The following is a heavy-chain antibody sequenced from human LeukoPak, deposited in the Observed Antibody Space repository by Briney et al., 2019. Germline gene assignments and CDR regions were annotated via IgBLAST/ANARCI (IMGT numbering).Heavy chain of an antibody. V-gene: IGHV1-2*02. D-gene: IGHD3-22*01. J-gene: IGHJ3*02. Sequence: APVKVSCKASGYTFTGYYMHWVRQAPGQGLEWMGWINPNSGGTNYAQKFQGRVTMTRDTSISTAYMELSRLRSDDTAVYCCARYDSSGYYDHDAFDIWGQGTMVTVSS. CDR2: INPNSGGT. CDR3: ARYDSSGYYDHDAFDI. CDR1: GYTFTGYY.